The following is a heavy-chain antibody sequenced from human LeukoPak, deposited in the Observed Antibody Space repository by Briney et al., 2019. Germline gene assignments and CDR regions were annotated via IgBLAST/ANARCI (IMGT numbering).Heavy chain of an antibody. J-gene: IGHJ3*02. CDR2: ISGSGGST. CDR3: AKGLVGYDFWSGYAFAI. V-gene: IGHV3-23*01. Sequence: GGSLRLSCAASGFTFSSYAMSWVRQAPGKGLEWVSAISGSGGSTYYADSVKGRFTISRDNSKKTLYLQMNSLRAEDTAVYYCAKGLVGYDFWSGYAFAIWGQGTMVTVSS. D-gene: IGHD3-3*01. CDR1: GFTFSSYA.